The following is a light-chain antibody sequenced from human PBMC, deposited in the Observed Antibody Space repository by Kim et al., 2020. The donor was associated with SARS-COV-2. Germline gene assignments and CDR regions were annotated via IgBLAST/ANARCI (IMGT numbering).Light chain of an antibody. Sequence: DIVMTQSPDSLAVSLGERATINCKSSQSVLYSSSNKNYLAWYQQKPGQPPKLLIYWASTRESGVPERFSGSGSGTDFTLTISSLQAEDVAVYYCQQYSSAPPGTFGQGTKLEI. V-gene: IGKV4-1*01. CDR1: QSVLYSSSNKNY. CDR3: QQYSSAPPGT. CDR2: WAS. J-gene: IGKJ2*02.